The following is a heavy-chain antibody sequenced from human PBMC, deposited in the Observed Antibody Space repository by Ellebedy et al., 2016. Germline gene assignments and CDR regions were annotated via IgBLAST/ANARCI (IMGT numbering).Heavy chain of an antibody. CDR3: VLGDYGLNLPGDY. J-gene: IGHJ4*02. CDR1: RFTFSSYW. Sequence: GASLKISXAASRFTFSSYWMDWVRQAPGKGPEWVANIKQDGSEKHYVDSVRGRFTISRDNAKNSLYLQMNSLRSEDTAVYYCVLGDYGLNLPGDYWGQGTLVTVSS. D-gene: IGHD4-17*01. V-gene: IGHV3-7*01. CDR2: IKQDGSEK.